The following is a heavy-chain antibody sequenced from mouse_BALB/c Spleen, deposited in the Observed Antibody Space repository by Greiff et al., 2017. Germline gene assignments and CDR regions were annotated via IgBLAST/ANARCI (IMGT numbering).Heavy chain of an antibody. D-gene: IGHD1-1*01. CDR3: ARDITTVGDY. V-gene: IGHV7-3*02. J-gene: IGHJ2*01. Sequence: EVNVVESGGGLVQPGGSLRLSCATSGFTFTDYYMSWVRQPPGKALEWLGFIRNKANGYTTEYSASVKGRFTISRDNSQSILYLQMNTLRAEDSATYYCARDITTVGDYWGQGTTLTVAS. CDR1: GFTFTDYY. CDR2: IRNKANGYTT.